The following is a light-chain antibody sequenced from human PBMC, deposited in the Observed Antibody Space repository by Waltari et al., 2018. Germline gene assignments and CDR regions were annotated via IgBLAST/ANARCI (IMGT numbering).Light chain of an antibody. CDR3: QQSDSMPFT. J-gene: IGKJ4*01. Sequence: DIQMTQSPSSLSASVGDRVSITCRTSQSISSYLNWYQQKPGKAPKLLIYDASTLQTGIPSRFSGSGSGTDFTLTISSLQTEDFATYHCQQSDSMPFTFGGGTKVEIK. CDR1: QSISSY. V-gene: IGKV1-39*01. CDR2: DAS.